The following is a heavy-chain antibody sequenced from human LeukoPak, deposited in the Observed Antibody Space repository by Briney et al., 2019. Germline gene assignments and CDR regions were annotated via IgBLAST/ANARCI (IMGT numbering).Heavy chain of an antibody. CDR3: ARGLAGGRITIFGVVIREVGFDY. CDR2: INHSGST. CDR1: GGSFSGYY. J-gene: IGHJ4*02. Sequence: PSETLSLTCAVYGGSFSGYYWSWIRQPPGKGLEWIGEINHSGSTNYNPSLKSRVTISVDTSKNQFSLKLCSVTAADTAVYYCARGLAGGRITIFGVVIREVGFDYWGQGTLVTVSS. V-gene: IGHV4-34*01. D-gene: IGHD3-3*01.